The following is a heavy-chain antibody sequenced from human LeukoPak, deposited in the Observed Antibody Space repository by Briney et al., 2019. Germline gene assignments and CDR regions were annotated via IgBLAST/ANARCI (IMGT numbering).Heavy chain of an antibody. J-gene: IGHJ6*02. V-gene: IGHV1-18*01. CDR3: ARDRPGYDFWSGYSGYYYGMDV. CDR1: GYTFTSYG. CDR2: ISAYNGNT. Sequence: ASVKVSCKASGYTFTSYGISWVRQAPGQGLEWMGWISAYNGNTNYAQKLQGRVAMTTDTSTSTAYMELRSLRSDDTAVYYCARDRPGYDFWSGYSGYYYGMDVWGQGTTVTVSS. D-gene: IGHD3-3*01.